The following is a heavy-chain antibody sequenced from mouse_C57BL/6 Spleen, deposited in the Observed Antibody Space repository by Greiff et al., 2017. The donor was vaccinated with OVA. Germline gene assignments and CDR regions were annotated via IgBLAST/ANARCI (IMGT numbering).Heavy chain of an antibody. CDR3: ARQGYYGSSATYAMDY. Sequence: EVKLVESGGGLVKPGGSLKLSCAASGFTFSSYSMSWVRQTPEKRLEWVATISGGGGHTYYPDSVKGRFPISRDNAKNTLDLQMSSLRSEDTALYYCARQGYYGSSATYAMDYWGQGTSVTVSS. D-gene: IGHD1-1*01. CDR1: GFTFSSYS. J-gene: IGHJ4*01. CDR2: ISGGGGHT. V-gene: IGHV5-9*01.